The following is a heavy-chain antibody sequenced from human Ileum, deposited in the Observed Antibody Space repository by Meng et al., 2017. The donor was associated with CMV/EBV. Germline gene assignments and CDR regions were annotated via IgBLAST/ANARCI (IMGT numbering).Heavy chain of an antibody. V-gene: IGHV3-21*06. CDR2: ISSSGQDI. Sequence: GGSLRLSCAASGFTFSSYSMDWVRQAPGKGLEWLSSISSSGQDIHYADSVKGRITISRDNAKNSLYLQIDNVGVDDTAVYYCAKGKSYFFEYWGPGALVTVSS. J-gene: IGHJ4*02. D-gene: IGHD3-10*01. CDR1: GFTFSSYS. CDR3: AKGKSYFFEY.